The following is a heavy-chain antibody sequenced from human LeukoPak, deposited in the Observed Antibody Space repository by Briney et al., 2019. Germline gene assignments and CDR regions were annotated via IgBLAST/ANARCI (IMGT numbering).Heavy chain of an antibody. CDR1: EYSFTSYW. J-gene: IGHJ4*02. Sequence: GESLKIFCKGSEYSFTSYWIGWVRQMPGKGLEWMGIIYSGDSETRYSPSFQGQVTISADKSINTAYLQWGSLKASDTAMYYCARSAGSSNSWEFDYWGQGTLVTVSS. CDR3: ARSAGSSNSWEFDY. CDR2: IYSGDSET. D-gene: IGHD1-26*01. V-gene: IGHV5-51*01.